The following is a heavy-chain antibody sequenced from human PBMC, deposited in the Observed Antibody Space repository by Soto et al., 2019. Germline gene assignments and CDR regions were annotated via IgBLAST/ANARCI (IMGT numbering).Heavy chain of an antibody. CDR2: ISGSGGST. CDR3: AKRATGAYFDY. CDR1: GFTFSNYA. J-gene: IGHJ4*02. Sequence: GGSLRLSCAASGFTFSNYAMNWVRQAPGKGLEWVSVISGSGGSTYYADSVKGRFTISRDNSKNTLYLQMNSLRAEDTAVYYCAKRATGAYFDYWGQGTLVTVSS. V-gene: IGHV3-23*01. D-gene: IGHD1-1*01.